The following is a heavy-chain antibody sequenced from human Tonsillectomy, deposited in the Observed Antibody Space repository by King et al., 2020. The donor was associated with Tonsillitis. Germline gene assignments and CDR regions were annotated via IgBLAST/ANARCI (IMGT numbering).Heavy chain of an antibody. CDR3: AKSGGGWSN. D-gene: IGHD3-3*01. CDR2: IAVSGGGT. Sequence: VQLVESGGGLVQPGGSLRLYCAASGFTFSNFVMSWVRQAPGRGLEWVSAIAVSGGGTYYADSVKGRFTISRDISMNTLYLQMNSLRAEDTAVYYCAKSGGGWSNWGQGTLVTVSS. V-gene: IGHV3-23*04. CDR1: GFTFSNFV. J-gene: IGHJ4*02.